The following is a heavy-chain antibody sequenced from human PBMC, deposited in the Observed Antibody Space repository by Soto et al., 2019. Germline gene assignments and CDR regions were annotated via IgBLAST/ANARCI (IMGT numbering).Heavy chain of an antibody. CDR3: AKGAYSSGWYRAPMDV. J-gene: IGHJ6*02. CDR1: GFTFSSYA. D-gene: IGHD6-19*01. Sequence: QPGGSLRLSCAASGFTFSSYAMSWVRQAPGKGLEWVSAISGSGGSTYYADSVKGRFTISRDNSKNTLYLQMNSLRAEDTAVYYCAKGAYSSGWYRAPMDVWGQGTTVTVSS. V-gene: IGHV3-23*01. CDR2: ISGSGGST.